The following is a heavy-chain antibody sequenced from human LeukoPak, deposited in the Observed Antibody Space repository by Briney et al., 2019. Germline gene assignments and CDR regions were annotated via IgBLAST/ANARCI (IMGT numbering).Heavy chain of an antibody. CDR1: GFTFSSYA. J-gene: IGHJ4*02. D-gene: IGHD1-26*01. Sequence: GGSLRLSCAASGFTFSSYAMSWVRQAPGKGLEWVSAISGSGGSTYYADSVKGRFTISRDNSKNTLYLQMNSLRAEDTAVYYWAKGRNQWELLPEFDYWGQGTLVTVSS. CDR3: AKGRNQWELLPEFDY. CDR2: ISGSGGST. V-gene: IGHV3-23*01.